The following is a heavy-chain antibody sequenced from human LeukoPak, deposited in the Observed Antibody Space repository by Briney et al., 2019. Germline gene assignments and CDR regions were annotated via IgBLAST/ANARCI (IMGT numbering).Heavy chain of an antibody. V-gene: IGHV3-23*01. CDR2: ISDSGGST. Sequence: GGSLRLSCAASGFTFSSYAMSWVRQAPGKGLEWVSAISDSGGSTYYADSVKGRFTISRDNSKNTLYLQMNSLRAEDTAVYYCAKECEYSSSSYYFDYWGQGTLVTVSS. J-gene: IGHJ4*02. CDR1: GFTFSSYA. D-gene: IGHD6-6*01. CDR3: AKECEYSSSSYYFDY.